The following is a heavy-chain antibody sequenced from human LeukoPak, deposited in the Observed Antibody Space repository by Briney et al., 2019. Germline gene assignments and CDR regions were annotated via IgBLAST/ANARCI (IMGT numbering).Heavy chain of an antibody. CDR3: ASPHEQWELLPAY. CDR2: IYTSGST. J-gene: IGHJ4*02. Sequence: PSETLSLTCTVSGGSISSYYWSWIRQPPGKGLEWIGYIYTSGSTNYNPSLKSRVTISVDTSKNQFSLKLNSVTAADTAMYYCASPHEQWELLPAYWGQGTLVTVSS. CDR1: GGSISSYY. D-gene: IGHD1-26*01. V-gene: IGHV4-4*09.